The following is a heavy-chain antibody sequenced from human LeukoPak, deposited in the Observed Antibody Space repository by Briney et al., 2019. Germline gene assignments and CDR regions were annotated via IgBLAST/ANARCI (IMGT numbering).Heavy chain of an antibody. CDR3: AKDETKWLLPYYFDY. J-gene: IGHJ4*02. CDR2: ISGSGGST. D-gene: IGHD3-22*01. CDR1: GFTFSKDD. Sequence: GGSLRLSCAASGFTFSKDDFHWVRQAPGKGLEWVSGISGSGGSTYYADSVKGRFTISRDNSKNTLYLQMNSLRAEDTAVYYCAKDETKWLLPYYFDYWGQGALVTVSS. V-gene: IGHV3-23*01.